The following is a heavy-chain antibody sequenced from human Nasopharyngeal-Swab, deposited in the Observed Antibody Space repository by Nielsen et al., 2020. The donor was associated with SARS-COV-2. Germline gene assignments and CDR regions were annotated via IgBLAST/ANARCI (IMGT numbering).Heavy chain of an antibody. Sequence: WVRQAPGQGLEWMGWISAYNGNTSYAQKLQGRVTMTTDTSTSTAYMELRSLRSDDTAVYYCARVGTTGTTAFDYWGQGTLVTVSS. V-gene: IGHV1-18*01. D-gene: IGHD1-1*01. CDR2: ISAYNGNT. CDR3: ARVGTTGTTAFDY. J-gene: IGHJ4*02.